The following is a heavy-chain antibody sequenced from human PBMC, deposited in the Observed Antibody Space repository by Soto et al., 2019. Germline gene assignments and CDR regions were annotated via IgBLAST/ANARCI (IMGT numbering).Heavy chain of an antibody. CDR3: SRDEPGGPWVL. V-gene: IGHV3-74*01. D-gene: IGHD1-26*01. CDR1: GFTFSSYW. CDR2: IKNDGSST. Sequence: GGSLRLSCAASGFTFSSYWMYWVRQAPGKGLVWVSRIKNDGSSTNYADSVKGRFTISRDNAKNTLYLQMNSLRAEDTGVYYRSRDEPGGPWVLWGQGTLVTVSS. J-gene: IGHJ4*02.